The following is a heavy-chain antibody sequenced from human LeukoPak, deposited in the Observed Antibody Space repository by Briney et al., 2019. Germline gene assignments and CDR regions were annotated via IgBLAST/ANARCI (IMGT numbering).Heavy chain of an antibody. CDR1: GYTFTSYD. CDR2: MNPNSGNT. D-gene: IGHD4-11*01. CDR3: ARGYSNYYYYYMDV. J-gene: IGHJ6*03. Sequence: ASVKVSCKASGYTFTSYDINWVRQATGQGLEWMGWMNPNSGNTGYAQKFQVRVTITRNTSISTAYMELSSLRSEDTAVYYCARGYSNYYYYYMDVWGKGTTVTVSS. V-gene: IGHV1-8*03.